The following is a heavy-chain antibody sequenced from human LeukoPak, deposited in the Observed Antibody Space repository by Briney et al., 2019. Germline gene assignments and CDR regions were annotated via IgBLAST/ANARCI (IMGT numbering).Heavy chain of an antibody. CDR2: ISADNGNK. CDR3: ARDLSELRFLEWLSHDNWFDP. J-gene: IGHJ5*02. D-gene: IGHD3-3*01. V-gene: IGHV1-18*01. CDR1: GYTFTSYG. Sequence: ASVKVSCKASGYTFTSYGISWVRQAPGQGLEWMGWISADNGNKNYAQNLQGRVTMTPDTSTRTAYMELRSLRSDDTAVYYCARDLSELRFLEWLSHDNWFDPWGQGTLVTVSS.